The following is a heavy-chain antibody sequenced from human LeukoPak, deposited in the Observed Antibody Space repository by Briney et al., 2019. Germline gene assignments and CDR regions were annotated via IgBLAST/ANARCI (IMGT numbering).Heavy chain of an antibody. V-gene: IGHV3-33*01. J-gene: IGHJ6*02. Sequence: TGGSLRLSCATSGFTFSSYWMHWVRQAPGKGLEWVAVIWYDGSNKYYADSVKGRFTISRDNSKNTLYLQMSSLRAEDTAVYYCATSWGPDTSAFRWGRDGMDVWGQGTTVIVS. CDR3: ATSWGPDTSAFRWGRDGMDV. CDR2: IWYDGSNK. CDR1: GFTFSSYW. D-gene: IGHD3-16*01.